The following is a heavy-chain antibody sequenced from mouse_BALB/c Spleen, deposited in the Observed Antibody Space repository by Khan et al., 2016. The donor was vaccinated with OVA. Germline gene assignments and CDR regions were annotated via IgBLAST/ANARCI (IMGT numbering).Heavy chain of an antibody. Sequence: EVQLQESEPGLVKPSQSLSLTCTVTGYSITSDYAWNWIRQFPGNKLEWMGYISYSGSTSYTPSLKSRISITRDTSKNQLFLQLNSVTTEDTATYYCAGGRAYWGQGTLVTVSA. CDR1: GYSITSDYA. J-gene: IGHJ3*01. V-gene: IGHV3-2*02. CDR2: ISYSGST. D-gene: IGHD3-3*01. CDR3: AGGRAY.